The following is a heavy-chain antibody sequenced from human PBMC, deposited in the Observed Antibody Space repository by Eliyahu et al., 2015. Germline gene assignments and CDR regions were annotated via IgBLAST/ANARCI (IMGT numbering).Heavy chain of an antibody. V-gene: IGHV3-48*03. D-gene: IGHD3-3*01. J-gene: IGHJ4*02. CDR1: GFTXSXYE. Sequence: EVQLVESGGGLVQPGGSLRLSCAASGFTXSXYEXTWVRQAPGKGLEGVSYISSSGSTIYYADSVKGRFTISRDNAKNSLYLQMNSLRAEDTAVYYCARETTGTYYDFWSGYYTYDYWGQGTLVTVSS. CDR3: ARETTGTYYDFWSGYYTYDY. CDR2: ISSSGSTI.